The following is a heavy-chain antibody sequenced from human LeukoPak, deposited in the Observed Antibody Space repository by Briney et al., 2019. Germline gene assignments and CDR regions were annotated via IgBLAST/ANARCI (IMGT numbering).Heavy chain of an antibody. D-gene: IGHD3-16*02. CDR3: ARAEKVSTPSTFDY. J-gene: IGHJ4*02. V-gene: IGHV1-69*06. CDR1: GGTFSSYA. CDR2: IIPIFGTA. Sequence: SVKVSCKASGGTFSSYAISWVRQAPGQGLEWMGGIIPIFGTANYAQRFQGRVTITADKSTSTAYMELSSLRSEDTAVYYCARAEKVSTPSTFDYWGQGTLVTVSS.